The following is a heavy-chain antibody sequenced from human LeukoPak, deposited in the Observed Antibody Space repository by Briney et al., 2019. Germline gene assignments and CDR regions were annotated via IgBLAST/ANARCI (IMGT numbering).Heavy chain of an antibody. Sequence: PGGSLRLSCAASGFTFNSYAIHWVRQAPGKGREGVAVISYDGSNKYYADSVKGRFTISRDNSKNTLYLQLNSLRPEDTAVYYCARDQLAYSGYDTLFDYWGQGTLVTVSS. J-gene: IGHJ4*02. D-gene: IGHD5-12*01. CDR2: ISYDGSNK. CDR3: ARDQLAYSGYDTLFDY. V-gene: IGHV3-30*04. CDR1: GFTFNSYA.